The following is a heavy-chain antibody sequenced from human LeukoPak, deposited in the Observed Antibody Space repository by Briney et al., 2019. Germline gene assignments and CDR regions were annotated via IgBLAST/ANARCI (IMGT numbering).Heavy chain of an antibody. Sequence: SETLSLTCTVSVASISSYYLSWIRQPPGKGLEWIWYISYSGSTNYNPSLKSRVTISGDTSKNQFSLELSSVTAADTAVYYCARGGGWLPRDWGQGTLVTVSS. CDR3: ARGGGWLPRD. J-gene: IGHJ4*02. CDR1: VASISSYY. CDR2: ISYSGST. V-gene: IGHV4-59*01. D-gene: IGHD5-24*01.